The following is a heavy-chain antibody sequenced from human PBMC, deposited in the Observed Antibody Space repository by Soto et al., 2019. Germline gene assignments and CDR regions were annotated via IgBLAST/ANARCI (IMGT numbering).Heavy chain of an antibody. CDR2: ISSSSSYI. CDR3: ARDPRSGSFHY. J-gene: IGHJ4*02. Sequence: EVQLVESGGGLVKPGGSLRLSCAASGFTFSSYSMNWVRQAPGKGLEWVSSISSSSSYIYYADSVKGRFTISRDNAKNSLYLQMNSLGAEDTAVYYCARDPRSGSFHYWGQGTLVAVSS. V-gene: IGHV3-21*01. CDR1: GFTFSSYS. D-gene: IGHD1-26*01.